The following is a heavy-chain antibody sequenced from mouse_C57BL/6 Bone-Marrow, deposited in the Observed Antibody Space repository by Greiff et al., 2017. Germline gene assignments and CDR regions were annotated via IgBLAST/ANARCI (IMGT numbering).Heavy chain of an antibody. CDR3: TGYGSRGGYFDV. J-gene: IGHJ1*03. CDR1: GFTFSDAW. CDR2: IRNKANNHAT. D-gene: IGHD1-1*01. Sequence: EVKVVESGGGLVQPGGSMKLSCAASGFTFSDAWMDWVRQSPEKGLEWVAEIRNKANNHATYYAESVKGRFTISRDDSKSSVYLQMNSLRAEDTGIYYCTGYGSRGGYFDVWGTGTTVTVSS. V-gene: IGHV6-6*01.